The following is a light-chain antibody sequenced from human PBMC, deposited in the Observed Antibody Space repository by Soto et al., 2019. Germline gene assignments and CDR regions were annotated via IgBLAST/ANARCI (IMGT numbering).Light chain of an antibody. CDR2: EVT. J-gene: IGLJ1*01. Sequence: QSALTQPASVSASPGQSIAISCSGTSSDVGAYDYVSWYQHHPGKAHKLIIYEVTYRPSGVSNRFSASKSGNTASLTISGLQAEDEADYYCSSYTRSSTYVFGTGTKLTVL. V-gene: IGLV2-14*01. CDR3: SSYTRSSTYV. CDR1: SSDVGAYDY.